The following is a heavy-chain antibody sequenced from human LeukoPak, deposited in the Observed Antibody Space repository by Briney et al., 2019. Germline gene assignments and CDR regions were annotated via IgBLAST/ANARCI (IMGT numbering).Heavy chain of an antibody. CDR3: AKGGYYYDRVPFDY. D-gene: IGHD3-22*01. CDR2: IYSGGST. J-gene: IGHJ4*02. Sequence: GGSLRLSCAASGFTVSSNYMSWVRQAPGKGLEWVSVIYSGGSTYYADSVKGRFTISRDNSKNTLYLQMNSLRAEDTAVYYCAKGGYYYDRVPFDYWGQGTLVTVSS. V-gene: IGHV3-53*01. CDR1: GFTVSSNY.